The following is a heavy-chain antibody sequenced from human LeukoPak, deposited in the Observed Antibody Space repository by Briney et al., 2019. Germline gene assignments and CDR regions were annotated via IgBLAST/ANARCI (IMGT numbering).Heavy chain of an antibody. CDR1: GDSISSTTDS. Sequence: SETLSLTCTVSGDSISSTTDSWGWIRQSPGKGLEWIGSIYTSGSTNYNPSLKSRVTISVDTSKNQFSLKLSSVTAADTAVYYCARASGYCSSTSCYEGWFDPWGQGTLVTVSS. CDR3: ARASGYCSSTSCYEGWFDP. D-gene: IGHD2-2*01. CDR2: IYTSGST. V-gene: IGHV4-39*07. J-gene: IGHJ5*02.